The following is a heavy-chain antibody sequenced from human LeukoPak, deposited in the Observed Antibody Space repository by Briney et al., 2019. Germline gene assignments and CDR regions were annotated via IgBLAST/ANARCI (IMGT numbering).Heavy chain of an antibody. V-gene: IGHV4-59*01. CDR3: ARAGYDFWSGPNFWYYYMDV. J-gene: IGHJ6*03. CDR1: GGSISSYY. D-gene: IGHD3-3*01. CDR2: IYYSWST. Sequence: PSETLSLTCTVSGGSISSYYGSWIRQPPGKGLEWIGYIYYSWSTNYNPSLKSRVTISVDTSKHQFSLKLSSVTAADTAVYYCARAGYDFWSGPNFWYYYMDVWGKGTTVTVSS.